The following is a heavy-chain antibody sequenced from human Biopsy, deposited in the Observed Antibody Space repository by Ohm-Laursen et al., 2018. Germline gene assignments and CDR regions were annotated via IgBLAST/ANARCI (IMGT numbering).Heavy chain of an antibody. V-gene: IGHV2-5*01. Sequence: PTQTLTLTRTFSGFSLSTSRVAGGWILQTPVKAREWLVFIWGNRHKGYNPSFLKRLTITKDTSNNQEALTMTNMDPVDAATYYCARTYYDYIWATNPDYYFDSWGQGTLVTVSS. CDR3: ARTYYDYIWATNPDYYFDS. CDR2: IWGNRHK. CDR1: GFSLSTSRVA. J-gene: IGHJ4*02. D-gene: IGHD3-16*01.